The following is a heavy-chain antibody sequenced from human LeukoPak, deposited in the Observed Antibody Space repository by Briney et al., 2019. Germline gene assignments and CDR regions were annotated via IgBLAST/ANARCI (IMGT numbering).Heavy chain of an antibody. Sequence: SETLSLTCTVSGGSISSADYYWSWIRQLPGKGLEWIGYIYYSGSTYYNPSLKSRVTISVDTSKNQFSLKLSSVTAADTAVYYCARVGLGDYYDYWGQGTLVTVSS. CDR2: IYYSGST. CDR1: GGSISSADYY. CDR3: ARVGLGDYYDY. D-gene: IGHD3-10*01. J-gene: IGHJ4*02. V-gene: IGHV4-30-4*01.